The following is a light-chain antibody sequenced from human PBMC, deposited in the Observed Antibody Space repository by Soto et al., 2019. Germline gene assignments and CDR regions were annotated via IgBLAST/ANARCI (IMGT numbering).Light chain of an antibody. V-gene: IGLV1-44*01. J-gene: IGLJ3*02. CDR2: SNN. CDR3: AAWDDSLNGHWV. CDR1: SSNIGSNT. Sequence: QSVLTQPPSASGTPGQRVTISCSGSSSNIGSNTVNWYQQLPGTAPKLLIYSNNQRPSGAPDRFSGSKSGTSASLAISGLQSEGEADYYCAAWDDSLNGHWVFGGGTKLTVL.